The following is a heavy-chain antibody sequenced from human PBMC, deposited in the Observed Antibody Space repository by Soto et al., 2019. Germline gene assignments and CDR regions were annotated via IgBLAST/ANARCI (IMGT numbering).Heavy chain of an antibody. V-gene: IGHV3-23*01. J-gene: IGHJ4*02. CDR1: GFTFSSYA. CDR2: ISGSGGTT. CDR3: ATRVGGGWSGRYFFDY. D-gene: IGHD6-19*01. Sequence: GGSLRLSCAASGFTFSSYAMNWVRQAPGKGLEWVSGISGSGGTTHSADSVKGRFIISRDNSGNTLYLQMNSLRAEDTAVYYCATRVGGGWSGRYFFDYWGRGTLVTVSS.